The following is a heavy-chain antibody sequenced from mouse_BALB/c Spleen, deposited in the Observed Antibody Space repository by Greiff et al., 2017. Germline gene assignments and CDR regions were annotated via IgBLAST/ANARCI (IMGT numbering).Heavy chain of an antibody. CDR3: ARDSYDGYTGAMDY. J-gene: IGHJ4*01. D-gene: IGHD2-3*01. V-gene: IGHV2-9*02. CDR1: GFSLTSYG. Sequence: VKLQESGPGLVAPSQSLSITCTVSGFSLTSYGVHWVRQPPGKGLEWLGVIWAGGSTNYNSALMSRLSISKDNSKSQVFLKMNSLQTDDTAMYYCARDSYDGYTGAMDYWGQGTSVTVSS. CDR2: IWAGGST.